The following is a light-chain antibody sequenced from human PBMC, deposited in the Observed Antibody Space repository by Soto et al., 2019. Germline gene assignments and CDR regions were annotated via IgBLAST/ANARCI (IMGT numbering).Light chain of an antibody. CDR3: QQHNNWPPYT. J-gene: IGKJ2*01. CDR1: QSVSSSY. CDR2: GAS. Sequence: EIVLTQSPGTLSLSPGERATLSCRASQSVSSSYLAWYQQKLGQAPRLLIYGASTRDNGVPARFSGSGSGTEFTLTISSLQSEDSAVYYCQQHNNWPPYTLGQGTKVDIK. V-gene: IGKV3-15*01.